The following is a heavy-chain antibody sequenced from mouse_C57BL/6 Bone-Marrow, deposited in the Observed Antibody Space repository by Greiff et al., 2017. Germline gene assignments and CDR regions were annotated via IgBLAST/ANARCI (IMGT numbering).Heavy chain of an antibody. D-gene: IGHD2-3*01. CDR3: GGGWLPWYFDV. Sequence: QVQLQQPGAELVKPGASVKLSCKASGYTFTSYWMQWVKQRPGQGLEWIGEIDPSDSYTNYNQKFKGKATLTVDTSSSPAYMQLSSLTSEDSAVYYCGGGWLPWYFDVWGTGTTVTVSS. J-gene: IGHJ1*03. CDR1: GYTFTSYW. V-gene: IGHV1-50*01. CDR2: IDPSDSYT.